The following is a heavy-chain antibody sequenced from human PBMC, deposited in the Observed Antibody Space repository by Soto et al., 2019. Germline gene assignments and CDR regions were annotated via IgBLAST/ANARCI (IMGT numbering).Heavy chain of an antibody. Sequence: QVQLVESGGGVVQPGRSLRLSCAASGFTFSSYGMHWVRQAPGKGLECVAFITYDGSNKYYADSVTGRFTISRDISKTTVYLQMNRLRAEATAVYYFAKEGQPRYFLLDPSWLDYCGQGTLVTVSS. J-gene: IGHJ4*02. CDR2: ITYDGSNK. V-gene: IGHV3-30*18. CDR1: GFTFSSYG. CDR3: AKEGQPRYFLLDPSWLDY. D-gene: IGHD3-3*01.